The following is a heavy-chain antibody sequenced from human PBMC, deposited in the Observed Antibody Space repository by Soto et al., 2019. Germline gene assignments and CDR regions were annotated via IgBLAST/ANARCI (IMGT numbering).Heavy chain of an antibody. V-gene: IGHV5-10-1*01. D-gene: IGHD2-2*01. CDR1: GYSFTIYW. CDR2: IDPSDSYT. Sequence: GESLKISCKGSGYSFTIYWISWVLQMPGKGLEWMGRIDPSDSYTNYSPSFQGHVTISADKSISTAYLQWSSLKASDTAMYYCARGPAASLFYYYGMDVWGQGTTVTVSS. J-gene: IGHJ6*02. CDR3: ARGPAASLFYYYGMDV.